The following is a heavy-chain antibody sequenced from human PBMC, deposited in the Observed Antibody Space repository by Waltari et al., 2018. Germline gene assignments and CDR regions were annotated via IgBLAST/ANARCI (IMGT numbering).Heavy chain of an antibody. V-gene: IGHV3-11*01. CDR3: ATVLIAAQLQYHYYAMDV. D-gene: IGHD6-6*01. CDR2: ISSSGSTI. Sequence: QVQLVESGGGLVKPGGSLRLSCAASGFTFSDYYMSWIRQAPGKGLEWISYISSSGSTIYYADSVKGRFTISRDNAKNSLYLQMNSLRAEDTAVYYCATVLIAAQLQYHYYAMDVWGQGTTVTVSS. J-gene: IGHJ6*02. CDR1: GFTFSDYY.